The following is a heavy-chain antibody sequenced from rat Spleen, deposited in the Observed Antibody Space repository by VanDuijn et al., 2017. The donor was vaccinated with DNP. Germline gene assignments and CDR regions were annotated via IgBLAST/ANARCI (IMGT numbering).Heavy chain of an antibody. CDR2: ISSTGDNT. CDR1: GITFSDHN. J-gene: IGHJ3*01. V-gene: IGHV5-25*01. D-gene: IGHD1-2*01. CDR3: ATSDSYGFAY. Sequence: EVQLVESGGDLVQPGRSLKLSCAVSGITFSDHNMAWVRQAPKKGLEWVASISSTGDNTYYSDSVKGRFTISRDNAKSTLYLQMDSLRSEDTATYYCATSDSYGFAYWGQGTLVTVSS.